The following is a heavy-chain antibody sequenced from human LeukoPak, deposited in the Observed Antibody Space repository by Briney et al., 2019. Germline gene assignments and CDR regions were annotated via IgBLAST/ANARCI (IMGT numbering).Heavy chain of an antibody. J-gene: IGHJ4*02. V-gene: IGHV4-59*01. D-gene: IGHD5-18*01. CDR1: GGSISSGY. Sequence: SETLSLTCTVSGGSISSGYWSWIRQPPGKGLEWIGYTSYSDSTRYSPSLKSRVTMSIDTSMNQFSLRLSSVIAADTAVYYCARAWYSHGTFDHWGQGTLVTVSS. CDR3: ARAWYSHGTFDH. CDR2: TSYSDST.